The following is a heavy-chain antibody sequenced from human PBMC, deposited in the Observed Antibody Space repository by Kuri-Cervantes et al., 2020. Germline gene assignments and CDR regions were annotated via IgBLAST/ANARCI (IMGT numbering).Heavy chain of an antibody. Sequence: GESLKISCAASGFTFSSYGMHWVRQAPGKGLEWEAVISYDGSNKYYADSVKGRFTISRDNSKNTLYLQMNSLRAEDTAVYYCAGGSGSYYNYYYYGMDVWGQGTTVTVSS. CDR3: AGGSGSYYNYYYYGMDV. CDR1: GFTFSSYG. CDR2: ISYDGSNK. J-gene: IGHJ6*02. V-gene: IGHV3-30*03. D-gene: IGHD3-10*01.